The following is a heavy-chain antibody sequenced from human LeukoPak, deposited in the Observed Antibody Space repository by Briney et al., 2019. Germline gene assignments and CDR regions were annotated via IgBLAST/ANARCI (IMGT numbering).Heavy chain of an antibody. Sequence: GGSLRLSCAAYGFTFSSYAMHWVRQAPGKGMEWVAVISYDGSNKYYADSVKGRFTISRDNSKNTLYLQMNSLRAEDTAVYYCARGGGIYSYGRYYFDYWGQGTLVTVSS. CDR1: GFTFSSYA. CDR3: ARGGGIYSYGRYYFDY. J-gene: IGHJ4*02. CDR2: ISYDGSNK. V-gene: IGHV3-30-3*01. D-gene: IGHD5-18*01.